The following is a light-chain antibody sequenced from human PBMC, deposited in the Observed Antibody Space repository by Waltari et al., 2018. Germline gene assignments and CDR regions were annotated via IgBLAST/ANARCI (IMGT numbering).Light chain of an antibody. Sequence: DIVMTQSPDSLAVSLGERATINCKSSQSLFYSPINKTYLAWYQQKPGQSPKLLIYWASTRDAGVTGRVGGSGSGTDFTLTISSLQAEDVAIYYCQQYYSTPPITFGQGTRLEIK. CDR2: WAS. CDR3: QQYYSTPPIT. V-gene: IGKV4-1*01. CDR1: QSLFYSPINKTY. J-gene: IGKJ5*01.